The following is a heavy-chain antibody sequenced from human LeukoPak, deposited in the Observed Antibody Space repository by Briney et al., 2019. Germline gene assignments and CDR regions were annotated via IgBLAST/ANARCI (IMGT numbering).Heavy chain of an antibody. CDR3: AKAWTAGYCSSTSCYLDY. Sequence: GGSLRLSCAASGFTFSSYAMSWVRQAPGKGLEWVSAISGSGGSTYYADSVKGRFTISRDNSKNTLYLQMNSLRAEDTAVYYCAKAWTAGYCSSTSCYLDYWGQGTLVTVSS. CDR2: ISGSGGST. CDR1: GFTFSSYA. D-gene: IGHD2-2*01. J-gene: IGHJ4*02. V-gene: IGHV3-23*01.